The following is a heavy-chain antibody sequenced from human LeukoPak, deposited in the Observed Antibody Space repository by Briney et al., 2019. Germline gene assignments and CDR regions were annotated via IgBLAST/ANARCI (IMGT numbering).Heavy chain of an antibody. V-gene: IGHV1-18*01. D-gene: IGHD1-26*01. CDR2: ISAYNGNT. J-gene: IGHJ6*03. CDR3: ARDGPQGRYSGSYYSDIYYYYYYMDV. CDR1: GYTLTSYV. Sequence: ASVKVSCKASGYTLTSYVISWVRQAPGQGLEWRGWISAYNGNTTYAQNLQGRVTMTTDTSTSTAYMELRSLRSDDTAVYYCARDGPQGRYSGSYYSDIYYYYYYMDVWGKGTTVTISS.